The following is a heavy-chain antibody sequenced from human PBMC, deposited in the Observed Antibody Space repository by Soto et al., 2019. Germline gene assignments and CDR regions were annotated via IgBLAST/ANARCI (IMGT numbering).Heavy chain of an antibody. CDR1: GGSISSSSYY. CDR3: ARRCSTSCWGYYYCMDV. CDR2: IYYSGST. V-gene: IGHV4-39*01. D-gene: IGHD2-2*01. J-gene: IGHJ6*02. Sequence: PSETLSLTCTVSGGSISSSSYYWGWIRQPPGKGLEWIGSIYYSGSTYYNPSLKSRVTISVDTSKNQFSLKLRSVTAADTAVYYCARRCSTSCWGYYYCMDVRGQGTTVTVSS.